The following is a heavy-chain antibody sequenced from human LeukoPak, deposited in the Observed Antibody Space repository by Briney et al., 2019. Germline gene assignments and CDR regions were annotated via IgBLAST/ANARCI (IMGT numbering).Heavy chain of an antibody. Sequence: GGAVRLSCVACGLSFSKYAMSGVGQAPGKGLEGVAAVSGSGGSTYYGDSVKGRFTISRDNSKNTLYLQMNSLRAEDTAVYYCSKDPPGGSGSYDPYYYYYGMDVWGQGTTVTVSS. CDR1: GLSFSKYA. D-gene: IGHD3-10*01. V-gene: IGHV3-23*01. CDR2: VSGSGGST. CDR3: SKDPPGGSGSYDPYYYYYGMDV. J-gene: IGHJ6*02.